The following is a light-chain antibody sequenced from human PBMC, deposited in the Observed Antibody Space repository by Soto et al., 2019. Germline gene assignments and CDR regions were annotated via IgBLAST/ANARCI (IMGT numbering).Light chain of an antibody. CDR2: DVR. CDR3: SSYTSGNTVI. J-gene: IGLJ2*01. Sequence: QSALTQPASVSGSPGQSITISCTGTSSDIGGYNYVSWYQQHPRKAPKLMIYDVRSRPSGVSDRFSASQSGNTASLTITGLQAEDEADYYCSSYTSGNTVIFGGGTKLTVL. CDR1: SSDIGGYNY. V-gene: IGLV2-14*01.